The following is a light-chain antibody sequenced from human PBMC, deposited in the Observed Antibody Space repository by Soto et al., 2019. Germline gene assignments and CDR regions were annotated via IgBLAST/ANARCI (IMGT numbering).Light chain of an antibody. CDR1: SSDVGGYNY. Sequence: QSVLTQPASVSGSPGQSITISCTGTSSDVGGYNYVSWYQQHPGKAPKLMIYDVSKRPSGVSNRFSGSKSGNTASLTISGLQAEDEADYYCSSYTGSSTPVVFGGGTKLTVL. V-gene: IGLV2-14*01. CDR2: DVS. CDR3: SSYTGSSTPVV. J-gene: IGLJ2*01.